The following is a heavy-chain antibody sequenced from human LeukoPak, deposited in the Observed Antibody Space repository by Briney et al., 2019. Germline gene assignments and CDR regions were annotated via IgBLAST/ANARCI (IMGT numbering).Heavy chain of an antibody. Sequence: GGSLRLSCAASGFTFSSYSMNWVRQAPGKGLEGVASISNSSSYIYYADSVKGRFTISRDNAKNSLYLQMNSLRAEDTAVYYCARPDYGDYGYGMDVWGQGTTVTVSS. V-gene: IGHV3-21*01. CDR2: ISNSSSYI. J-gene: IGHJ6*02. CDR1: GFTFSSYS. D-gene: IGHD4-17*01. CDR3: ARPDYGDYGYGMDV.